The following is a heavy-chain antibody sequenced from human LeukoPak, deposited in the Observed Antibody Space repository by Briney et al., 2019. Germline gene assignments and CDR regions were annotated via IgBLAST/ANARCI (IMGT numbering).Heavy chain of an antibody. J-gene: IGHJ5*02. CDR2: INHSGST. CDR1: GGSFSGYY. CDR3: ARGTWSFWSGSRFDP. V-gene: IGHV4-34*01. D-gene: IGHD3-3*01. Sequence: SETLSLTYTVYGGSFSGYYWSWIRQPPGKGLEWIGEINHSGSTNYNPSLKSRVTISVDTSKNQFSLKLSSVTAADTAVYYCARGTWSFWSGSRFDPWGQGTLVTVS.